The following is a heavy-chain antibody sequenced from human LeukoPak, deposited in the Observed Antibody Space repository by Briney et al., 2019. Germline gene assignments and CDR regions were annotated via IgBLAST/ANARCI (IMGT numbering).Heavy chain of an antibody. V-gene: IGHV4-34*01. CDR2: INHSGST. CDR1: GGSFSGYY. J-gene: IGHJ6*02. D-gene: IGHD3-3*01. CDR3: ARGVLGSRDFWQTPYYYGMDV. Sequence: SETLSLTCAVYGGSFSGYYWSWIRQPPGKGLEWIGEINHSGSTNYNPSLKSRVTISVDTAKNQFSLKLSSVTAADTAVYYCARGVLGSRDFWQTPYYYGMDVWGQGTTVTVSS.